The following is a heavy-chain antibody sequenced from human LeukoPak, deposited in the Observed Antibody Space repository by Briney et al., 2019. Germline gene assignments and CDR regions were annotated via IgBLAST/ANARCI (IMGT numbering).Heavy chain of an antibody. Sequence: SETLSLTCAVYGGSFSGYYWSWIRQPPGKGLEWIGEINHSGSTNYNPSLKSRVTISVDTSKNQFSLKLSSVTAADTAVYYCASVGVDYVWGSYRSRDYWGQGTLVTVSS. CDR1: GGSFSGYY. J-gene: IGHJ4*02. CDR2: INHSGST. V-gene: IGHV4-34*01. D-gene: IGHD3-16*02. CDR3: ASVGVDYVWGSYRSRDY.